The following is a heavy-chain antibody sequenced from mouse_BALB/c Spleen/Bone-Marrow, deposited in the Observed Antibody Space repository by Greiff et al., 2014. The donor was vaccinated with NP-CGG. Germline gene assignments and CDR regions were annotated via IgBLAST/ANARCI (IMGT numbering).Heavy chain of an antibody. CDR1: GFNIKDTY. CDR2: IGPATGSS. D-gene: IGHD1-1*01. Sequence: VQLKESGAELVKPGASVKLSCTASGFNIKDTYMHWVKQSPEKGLEWIGMIGPATGSSKYDPKYQGKATITADTASNPAFLQLSSLTSEDTADYYCAAYYYGSSYGFAYWGQGTLVTVSA. J-gene: IGHJ3*01. CDR3: AAYYYGSSYGFAY. V-gene: IGHV14-3*02.